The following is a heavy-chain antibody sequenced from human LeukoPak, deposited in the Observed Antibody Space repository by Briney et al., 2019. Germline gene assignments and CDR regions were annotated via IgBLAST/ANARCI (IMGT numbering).Heavy chain of an antibody. CDR1: GYNFISYI. Sequence: ASVKVSCKASGYNFISYIMSWVRQAPGQGLEWMGWINTNTGNPTYAQGFTGRFVFSLDTSVSTAYLQISSLKAEDTAVYYCARYSDCSGGSCYVYWGQGTLVTVSS. V-gene: IGHV7-4-1*02. D-gene: IGHD2-15*01. CDR2: INTNTGNP. J-gene: IGHJ4*02. CDR3: ARYSDCSGGSCYVY.